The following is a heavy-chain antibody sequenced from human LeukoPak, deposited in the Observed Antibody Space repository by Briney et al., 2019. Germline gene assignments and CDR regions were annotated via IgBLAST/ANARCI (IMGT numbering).Heavy chain of an antibody. V-gene: IGHV3-13*01. CDR3: ARRLGGEDAFDI. Sequence: SGGSLRLSCAASGFTFDDYAMHWVRQAPGKGLEWVSAIGTAGDTYYPGSVKGRFAISRENAKNSLYLQMNSLRAGDTAVYYCARRLGGEDAFDIWGQGTMVTVSS. CDR2: IGTAGDT. CDR1: GFTFDDYA. D-gene: IGHD4-17*01. J-gene: IGHJ3*02.